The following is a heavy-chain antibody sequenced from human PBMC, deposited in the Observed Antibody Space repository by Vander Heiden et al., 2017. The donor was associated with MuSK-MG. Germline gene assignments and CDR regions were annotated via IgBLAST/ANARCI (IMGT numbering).Heavy chain of an antibody. J-gene: IGHJ4*02. D-gene: IGHD6-13*01. CDR2: INHSGST. Sequence: QMQLQQWGAGLLKPSETLSLTCAVYGGSFSGYYWSWIRQPPGKGLEWIGEINHSGSTNYNPALKSRVTISVDTSKNQFSLKLRSVTAADTAVYYFSIVRGRAAAGDFDYWGQGTMVTVYS. CDR1: GGSFSGYY. V-gene: IGHV4-34*01. CDR3: SIVRGRAAAGDFDY.